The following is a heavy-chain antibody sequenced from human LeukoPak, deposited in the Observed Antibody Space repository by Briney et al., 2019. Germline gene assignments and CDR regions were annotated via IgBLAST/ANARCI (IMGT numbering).Heavy chain of an antibody. J-gene: IGHJ4*02. CDR3: ARDIELSC. D-gene: IGHD1-26*01. CDR1: GFTFSDSA. Sequence: GGSLRLSCEASGFTFSDSAMSWVRQASGKGLEWVSLISASGGNSYYADSVKGRFTVSRDSSKNTLHLQMNSLRAEDTAVYYCARDIELSCWGQGTLVTVSS. CDR2: ISASGGNS. V-gene: IGHV3-23*01.